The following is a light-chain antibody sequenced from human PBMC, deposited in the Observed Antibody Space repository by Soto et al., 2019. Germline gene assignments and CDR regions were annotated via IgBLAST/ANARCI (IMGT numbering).Light chain of an antibody. V-gene: IGKV3-15*01. Sequence: EIVMTQSPATLSVSPGERATLSCRASQSVGNYLAWYQQKPGQAPRLLISGASTRAAGISPRFSGGGSGTEFTLTISSLQSEDFAVYYCQQYNDWPRTFGQGTKVGIK. CDR1: QSVGNY. CDR3: QQYNDWPRT. CDR2: GAS. J-gene: IGKJ1*01.